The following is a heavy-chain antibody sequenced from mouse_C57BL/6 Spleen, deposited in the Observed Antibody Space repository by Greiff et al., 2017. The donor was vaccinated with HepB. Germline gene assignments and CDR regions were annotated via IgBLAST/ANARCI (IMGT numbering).Heavy chain of an antibody. V-gene: IGHV6-6*01. Sequence: EVNLVESGGGLVQPGGSMKLSCAASGFTFSDAWMDWVRQSPEKGLEWVAEIRNKANNHATYYAESVKGRFTISRDDSKSSVYLQMNSLRAEDTGIYYCTGITTVVARAYWGQGTLVTVSA. J-gene: IGHJ3*01. CDR2: IRNKANNHAT. D-gene: IGHD1-1*01. CDR1: GFTFSDAW. CDR3: TGITTVVARAY.